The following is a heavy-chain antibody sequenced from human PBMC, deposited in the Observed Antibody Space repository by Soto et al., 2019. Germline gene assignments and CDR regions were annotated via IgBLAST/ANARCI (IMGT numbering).Heavy chain of an antibody. CDR1: GFTFSSYW. CDR2: INSNGGST. J-gene: IGHJ3*02. D-gene: IGHD2-21*01. CDR3: ARNYGGNSYAFDI. V-gene: IGHV3-64*01. Sequence: PGGSLRLSCAASGFTFSSYWMHWVRQAPGKGLVWVSHINSNGGSTYYANSVKGRFTISRDNSKNTLYLQMGSLRAEDMAVYYCARNYGGNSYAFDILGQGTMVTVSS.